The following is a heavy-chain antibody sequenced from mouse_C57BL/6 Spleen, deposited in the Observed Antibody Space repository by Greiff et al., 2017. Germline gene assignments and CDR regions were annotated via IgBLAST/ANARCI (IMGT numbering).Heavy chain of an antibody. CDR3: AREEIYYGNYDY. D-gene: IGHD2-1*01. CDR1: GYTFTSYW. V-gene: IGHV1-64*01. CDR2: IHPNSGST. J-gene: IGHJ2*01. Sequence: VQLKQPGAELVKPGASVKLSCKASGYTFTSYWMHWVKQRPGQGLEWIGMIHPNSGSTNYNEKFKSKATLTVDKSSSTAYMQLSSLTSEDSAVYYCAREEIYYGNYDYWGQGTTLTVSS.